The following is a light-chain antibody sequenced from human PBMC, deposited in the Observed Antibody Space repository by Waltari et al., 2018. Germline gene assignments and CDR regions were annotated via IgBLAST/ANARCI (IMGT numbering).Light chain of an antibody. V-gene: IGKV1-39*01. J-gene: IGKJ1*01. Sequence: DIQMTQSPSSLAASVGDRVTITCRASQNVGYYLNWYQQKSGKAPRLLIYTTSIFQSGVPSRFSGSGSGTDFSLIINGLQPEDFATYYCQQTFSLETFGQGTKVEIK. CDR1: QNVGYY. CDR2: TTS. CDR3: QQTFSLET.